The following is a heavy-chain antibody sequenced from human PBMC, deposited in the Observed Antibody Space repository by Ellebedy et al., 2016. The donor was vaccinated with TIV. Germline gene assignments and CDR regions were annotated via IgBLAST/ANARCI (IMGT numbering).Heavy chain of an antibody. D-gene: IGHD2-2*01. CDR1: GFTFSSYS. J-gene: IGHJ4*02. CDR2: ISSSSSYI. CDR3: ASGYCSSTSCYPYYFDY. Sequence: GESLKISCAASGFTFSSYSMNWVRQAPGKGLEWVSSISSSSSYIYYADSVKGRFTISRDNAKNSLYLQMNSLRAEDTAVYYCASGYCSSTSCYPYYFDYWGQGTLVTVSS. V-gene: IGHV3-21*01.